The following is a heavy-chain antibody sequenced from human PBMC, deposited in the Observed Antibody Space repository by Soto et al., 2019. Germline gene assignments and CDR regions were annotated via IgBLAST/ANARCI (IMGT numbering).Heavy chain of an antibody. CDR2: INHSGST. Sequence: SEPLSLTGAVYGGSFSVYYWSWIRHPPGKGLEWIVEINHSGSTNYNPSLKSRVTISVDTSKNQFSLKLSSVTAEDTAVYYCAKLTTYYYDSGAYPGFIDYWGQGTLVTVSS. CDR3: AKLTTYYYDSGAYPGFIDY. V-gene: IGHV4-34*01. CDR1: GGSFSVYY. J-gene: IGHJ4*02. D-gene: IGHD3-22*01.